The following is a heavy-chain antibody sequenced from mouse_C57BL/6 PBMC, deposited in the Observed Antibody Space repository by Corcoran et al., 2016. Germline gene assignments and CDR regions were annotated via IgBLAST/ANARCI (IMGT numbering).Heavy chain of an antibody. CDR3: ARWGDYDWFAY. Sequence: QIQLVQSGPELKKPGETVKISCKASGYTFTTYGMSWVKQAPGKGLKWMGWINTYSGVPTYADDFKGRFAFSLETSASTAYLQINNLKNEDTATYFCARWGDYDWFAYWGQGTLVTVSA. CDR1: GYTFTTYG. V-gene: IGHV9-3*01. D-gene: IGHD2-4*01. J-gene: IGHJ3*01. CDR2: INTYSGVP.